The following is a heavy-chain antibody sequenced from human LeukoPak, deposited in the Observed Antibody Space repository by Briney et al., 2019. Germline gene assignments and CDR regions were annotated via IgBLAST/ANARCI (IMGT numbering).Heavy chain of an antibody. CDR1: GFTFSSYW. CDR3: ARDGENHYYDY. Sequence: GGSLRLSCAASGFTFSSYWMHWVRQAPGKGLVWVSRIDSDGTGTIYSDSVRGRFTISRDNAKNTVYLEMNSLRAEDTAVYYCARDGENHYYDYWGQGTLVTVST. V-gene: IGHV3-74*01. D-gene: IGHD7-27*01. CDR2: IDSDGTGT. J-gene: IGHJ4*02.